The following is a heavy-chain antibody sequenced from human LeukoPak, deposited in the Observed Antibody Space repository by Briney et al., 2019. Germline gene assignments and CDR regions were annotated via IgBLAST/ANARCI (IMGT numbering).Heavy chain of an antibody. CDR1: GGSISSSSYY. D-gene: IGHD3-3*01. Sequence: PSETLSLTCTVSGGSISSSSYYWGWIRQPPGKGLEWIGSIYYSGSTYYNPSLKSRVTMSVDTSKDQFSLKLSSVTAADTAVYYCARVRVVISGYYFDYWGQGTLVTVSS. J-gene: IGHJ4*02. V-gene: IGHV4-39*07. CDR2: IYYSGST. CDR3: ARVRVVISGYYFDY.